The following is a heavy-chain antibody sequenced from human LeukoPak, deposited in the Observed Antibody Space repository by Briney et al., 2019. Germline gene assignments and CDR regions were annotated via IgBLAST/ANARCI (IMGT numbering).Heavy chain of an antibody. CDR3: AKEIPGIAAAGTEDWFDP. CDR2: ISGSGGST. J-gene: IGHJ5*02. CDR1: GFTFSICA. D-gene: IGHD6-13*01. V-gene: IGHV3-23*01. Sequence: GGSLRLSCAASGFTFSICAMSWVRQAPGKGLEWVSAISGSGGSTYYADSVKGRFTISRDNSKNTLYLQMNSLRAEDTAVDDGAKEIPGIAAAGTEDWFDPWGQGTLVTVSS.